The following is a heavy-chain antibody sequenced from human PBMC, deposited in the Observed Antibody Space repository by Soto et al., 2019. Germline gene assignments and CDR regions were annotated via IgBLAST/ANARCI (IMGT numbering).Heavy chain of an antibody. D-gene: IGHD6-19*01. J-gene: IGHJ4*02. CDR3: ARYFRGSGRYFFDY. Sequence: PGGSLRLSCVASGFTFISSFMGWVRQAPGKGLEWVANINQDGGGTYYVDSVEGRFTISRDNAKDSLYLQMNSLRGEDTAVYYCARYFRGSGRYFFDYWGQGTRVTVSS. CDR1: GFTFISSF. CDR2: INQDGGGT. V-gene: IGHV3-7*03.